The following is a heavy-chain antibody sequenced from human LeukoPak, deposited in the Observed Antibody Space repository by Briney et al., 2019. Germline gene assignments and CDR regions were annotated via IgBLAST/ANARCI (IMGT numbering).Heavy chain of an antibody. CDR3: ASDDYGGN. CDR2: IIPILGIA. D-gene: IGHD4-23*01. J-gene: IGHJ4*02. Sequence: SVKVSCKASGGTFSSYTISWVPQAPGQGLEWMGRIIPILGIANYAQKFQARVTITADKSRSTAYFDLSSLRSEDPAVYYCASDDYGGNWGQGTLVTVSS. CDR1: GGTFSSYT. V-gene: IGHV1-69*02.